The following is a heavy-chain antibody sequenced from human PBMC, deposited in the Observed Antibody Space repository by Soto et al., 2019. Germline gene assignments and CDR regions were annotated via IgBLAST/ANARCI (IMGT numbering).Heavy chain of an antibody. D-gene: IGHD5-18*01. CDR2: LSDSGANT. Sequence: EVQLLESGGRLIHPGGSLRLSCAASGFTFNSHAMTWVRQAPGKGLEWVSTLSDSGANTYYADSVKGRFTISRDNSKNTLYLQMNSLRAEDTAVYYCAIERGYSYGQGPQFDPWGQGTLVIVSS. V-gene: IGHV3-23*01. CDR1: GFTFNSHA. J-gene: IGHJ5*02. CDR3: AIERGYSYGQGPQFDP.